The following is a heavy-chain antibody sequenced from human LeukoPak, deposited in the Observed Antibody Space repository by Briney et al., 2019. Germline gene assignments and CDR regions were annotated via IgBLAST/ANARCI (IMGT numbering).Heavy chain of an antibody. CDR3: ARRLETGGFDV. V-gene: IGHV5-51*01. D-gene: IGHD1-1*01. CDR1: GYTFTNYW. J-gene: IGHJ3*01. Sequence: GESLKISCKGSGYTFTNYWIDWVLQMPGKCLEWMGLIQPGDSQTRYSPSFQGQVTFSDDKSISTAYLQRSSLRASDTAMYYCARRLETGGFDVWGQGTMVTVSS. CDR2: IQPGDSQT.